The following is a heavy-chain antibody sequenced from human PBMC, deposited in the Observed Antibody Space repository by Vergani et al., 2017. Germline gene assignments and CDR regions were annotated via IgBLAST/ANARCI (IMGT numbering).Heavy chain of an antibody. D-gene: IGHD6-6*01. Sequence: QLQLQESGPGLVKPSETLSLTCTVSGGSISSSSYYWGWIRQPPGKGLEWIGEINHSGSTNYNPSLKSRVTISVDTSKNQFSLKLSSVTAADTAVYYCAREGAYSSSPFDYWGQGTLVTVSS. CDR1: GGSISSSSYY. CDR3: AREGAYSSSPFDY. V-gene: IGHV4-39*07. CDR2: INHSGST. J-gene: IGHJ4*02.